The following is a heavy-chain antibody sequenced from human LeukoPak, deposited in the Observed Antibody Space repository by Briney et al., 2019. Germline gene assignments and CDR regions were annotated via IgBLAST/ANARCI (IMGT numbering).Heavy chain of an antibody. J-gene: IGHJ6*02. V-gene: IGHV3-23*01. D-gene: IGHD2/OR15-2a*01. CDR1: GFTFSNYA. CDR3: AKNRMNYYGMEV. CDR2: ISGSGGTT. Sequence: PGGSLRLSCAASGFTFSNYAMTWVRQAPGKGLEWVSAISGSGGTTYYADSVKGRFIISRDNSKNTLYLQMNSLRAEDTAVYYCAKNRMNYYGMEVWGQGTTVTVSS.